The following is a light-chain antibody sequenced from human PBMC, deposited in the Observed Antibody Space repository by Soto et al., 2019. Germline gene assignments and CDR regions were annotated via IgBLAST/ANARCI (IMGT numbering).Light chain of an antibody. CDR2: DAS. V-gene: IGKV1-9*01. Sequence: DIQLTQSPSFLSASVGDRVTITCRASQGISSFLAWYQEKPGEAPKLLIYDASTLQSGVPSRFSGSGSGTEFTLTISILQHEDFATYYCQQLDSYPITFGQGTRLEIK. CDR3: QQLDSYPIT. CDR1: QGISSF. J-gene: IGKJ5*01.